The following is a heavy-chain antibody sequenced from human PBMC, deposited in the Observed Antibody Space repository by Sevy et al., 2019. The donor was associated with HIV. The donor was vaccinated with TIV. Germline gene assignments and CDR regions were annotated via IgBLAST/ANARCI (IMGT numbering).Heavy chain of an antibody. D-gene: IGHD2-15*01. Sequence: GGSLRLSCAASGFTFSSYWMSWVRQAPGKGLEWVANIKQDGSEKYYVDSVKGRLTISRDNAKNSLYLQMNSLRAEDTAVYYCAREGGNGYYYYMDVWGKGTTVTVSS. V-gene: IGHV3-7*03. CDR3: AREGGNGYYYYMDV. J-gene: IGHJ6*03. CDR1: GFTFSSYW. CDR2: IKQDGSEK.